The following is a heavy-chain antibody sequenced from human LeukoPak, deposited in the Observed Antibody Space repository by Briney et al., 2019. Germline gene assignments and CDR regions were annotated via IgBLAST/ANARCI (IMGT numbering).Heavy chain of an antibody. CDR1: GGSISSSSYY. Sequence: PSETLSLTCTVSGGSISSSSYYWGWIRQPPGKGLEWIGSIYYSGSTYYNPSLKSRVTISVDTSKNQFSLKLSSVTAADTAVYYCARDGLGSSRYYYYYYYMDVWGKGTTVTVSS. CDR3: ARDGLGSSRYYYYYYYMDV. V-gene: IGHV4-39*07. D-gene: IGHD6-13*01. J-gene: IGHJ6*03. CDR2: IYYSGST.